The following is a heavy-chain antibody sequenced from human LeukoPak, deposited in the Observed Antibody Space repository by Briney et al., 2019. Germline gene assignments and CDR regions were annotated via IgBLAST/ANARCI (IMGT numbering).Heavy chain of an antibody. CDR2: IHHSGNT. V-gene: IGHV4-39*07. CDR3: AREPRWAGDLGGFDS. CDR1: GGSISSGGYY. D-gene: IGHD3-16*01. Sequence: SQTLSLTCTVSGGSISSGGYYWGWIRQPPGKGLEWIGSIHHSGNTYYNPSLKSRVTISVDTSKNQFSLKLSSVTAADTAVYYCAREPRWAGDLGGFDSWGQGPLVTVSS. J-gene: IGHJ4*02.